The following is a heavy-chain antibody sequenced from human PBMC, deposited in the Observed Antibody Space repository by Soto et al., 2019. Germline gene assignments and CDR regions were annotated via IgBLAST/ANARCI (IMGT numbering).Heavy chain of an antibody. D-gene: IGHD5-18*01. V-gene: IGHV1-69*08. Sequence: QVQLVQSGAEVKKPGSSVKVSCKASGGTFSSYTISWVRQAPGQGLEWMGRIIPILGIANYAQKFQGRVTITADKSTSTAYMEQSSLGSEDTAVYYCARDGVDTAMADYYSYGMDVWGQGTTVTVSS. CDR1: GGTFSSYT. CDR3: ARDGVDTAMADYYSYGMDV. J-gene: IGHJ6*02. CDR2: IIPILGIA.